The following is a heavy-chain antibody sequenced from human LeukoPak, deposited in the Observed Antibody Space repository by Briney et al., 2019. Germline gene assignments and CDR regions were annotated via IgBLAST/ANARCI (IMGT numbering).Heavy chain of an antibody. J-gene: IGHJ4*02. V-gene: IGHV3-21*01. D-gene: IGHD2-2*01. Sequence: GGSLRLSCAASGFTFNNYAMNWVRQAPGKGLEWVSSISETSSHISYADSVKGRFTISRDNAKNSLYVQLDSLRVDDTAVYYCARGVVPAAFDYWGQGTLVTVSS. CDR1: GFTFNNYA. CDR2: ISETSSHI. CDR3: ARGVVPAAFDY.